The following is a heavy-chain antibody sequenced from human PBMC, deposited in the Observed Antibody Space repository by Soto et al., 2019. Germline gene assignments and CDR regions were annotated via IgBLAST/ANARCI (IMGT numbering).Heavy chain of an antibody. CDR2: IYDSGST. CDR1: GGSITSYY. J-gene: IGHJ3*01. Sequence: QVQLQESGPGLVKPSETLSPTCTVSGGSITSYYWSWIRQPAGKGLEWIGRIYDSGSTNFSPSLRSRVTMSVDTSKHRISLEMSSVTAADTAIYYCARDRTYQLSGDHALDVLGQGTMVTVSS. D-gene: IGHD2-2*01. CDR3: ARDRTYQLSGDHALDV. V-gene: IGHV4-4*07.